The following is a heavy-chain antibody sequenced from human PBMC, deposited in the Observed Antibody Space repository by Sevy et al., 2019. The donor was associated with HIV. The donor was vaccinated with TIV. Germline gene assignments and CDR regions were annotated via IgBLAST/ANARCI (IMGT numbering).Heavy chain of an antibody. CDR2: ISGSGGST. Sequence: GGSLRLSCAGSGFIFNSYGMSWVRQAPGKGLEWVSGISGSGGSTYYADSVKGRFIISRDNSKNTLSVQMNSLRAEDTAVYYCAKGFCSGATCPRDYYYYGMDVWGQGTTVTVSS. CDR1: GFIFNSYG. J-gene: IGHJ6*02. D-gene: IGHD2-15*01. V-gene: IGHV3-23*01. CDR3: AKGFCSGATCPRDYYYYGMDV.